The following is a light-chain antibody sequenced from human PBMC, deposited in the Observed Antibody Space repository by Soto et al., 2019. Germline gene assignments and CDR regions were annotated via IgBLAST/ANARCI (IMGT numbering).Light chain of an antibody. CDR1: SSDVGSYNL. J-gene: IGLJ6*01. V-gene: IGLV2-14*02. CDR3: SSYTTGSTLYV. Sequence: QSVLTQPASVSGSPGQSITISCTGTSSDVGSYNLVSWYQQHPGKAPKLMIYEGSKRPSGVSNRFSGSKSGNTASLTISGLQAEDEADYYCSSYTTGSTLYVFGSGTQLTVL. CDR2: EGS.